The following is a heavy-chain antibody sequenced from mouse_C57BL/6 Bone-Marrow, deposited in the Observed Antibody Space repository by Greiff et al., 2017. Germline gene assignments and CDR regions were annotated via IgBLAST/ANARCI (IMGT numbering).Heavy chain of an antibody. CDR1: GFNIKDDY. CDR2: IDPANGDT. D-gene: IGHD6-5*01. Sequence: EVQLQQSGAELVRPGASVKLSCTASGFNIKDDYMHWVKQRPEQGLEWIGWIDPANGDTEYASKFQGKATITAHTSSNTAYLQLSSLTSEDTAVYYGTTPLCNDEGYWGQGTTLTVSS. V-gene: IGHV14-4*01. CDR3: TTPLCNDEGY. J-gene: IGHJ2*01.